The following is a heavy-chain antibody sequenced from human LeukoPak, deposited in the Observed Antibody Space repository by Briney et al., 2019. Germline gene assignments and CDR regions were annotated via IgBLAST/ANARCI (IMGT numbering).Heavy chain of an antibody. CDR2: IYTSGST. J-gene: IGHJ4*02. D-gene: IGHD2-21*02. CDR3: ARGVVVTGVVDY. CDR1: GGSISSGSYY. Sequence: PSETLSLTCTVSGGSISSGSYYWSWLRQPAGKGLEWIGRIYTSGSTNYNPSLKSRVTISVDTSKNQFSLKLSSVTAADTAVYYCARGVVVTGVVDYWGQGTLVTVSS. V-gene: IGHV4-61*02.